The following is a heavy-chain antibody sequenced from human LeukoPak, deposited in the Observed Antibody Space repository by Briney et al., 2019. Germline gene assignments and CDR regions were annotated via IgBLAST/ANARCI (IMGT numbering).Heavy chain of an antibody. Sequence: ETLSLTCAVYGGSFSGYYWSWVRQAPGKGLEWVSAISGSGGSTYYADSVKGRFTISRDNSKNTLYLQMNSLRAEDTAVYYCAKGLVTPGIVVVINAFDIWGQGTMVTVSS. J-gene: IGHJ3*02. CDR1: GGSFSGYY. D-gene: IGHD3-22*01. CDR2: ISGSGGST. V-gene: IGHV3-23*01. CDR3: AKGLVTPGIVVVINAFDI.